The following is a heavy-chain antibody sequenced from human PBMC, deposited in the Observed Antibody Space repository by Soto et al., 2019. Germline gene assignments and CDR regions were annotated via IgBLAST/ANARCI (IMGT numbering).Heavy chain of an antibody. CDR1: GILFSDYR. V-gene: IGHV3-48*01. CDR2: ISSSSSTI. CDR3: ASAVLRYFDWATHGSNWFDP. Sequence: GGSLRLSCASSGILFSDYRMDWIRQAPGKGLEWVSYISSSSSTIYYADSVKGRFTISRDNAKNSLYLQMNSLRAEDTAVYYCASAVLRYFDWATHGSNWFDPWGQGTLVTVSS. D-gene: IGHD3-9*01. J-gene: IGHJ5*02.